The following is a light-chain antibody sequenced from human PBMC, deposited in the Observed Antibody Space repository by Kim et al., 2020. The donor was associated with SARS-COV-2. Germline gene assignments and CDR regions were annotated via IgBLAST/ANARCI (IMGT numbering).Light chain of an antibody. CDR2: SDN. J-gene: IGLJ3*02. CDR1: SSNIGSNP. V-gene: IGLV1-44*01. Sequence: GQRVTISCSGSSSNIGSNPVNWYQQLPGTAPILLFYSDNQRPSGVPDRFSDSKSGTSASLVISGLQSEDEADYYCATWDDGLDGWVFGGGTQLTVL. CDR3: ATWDDGLDGWV.